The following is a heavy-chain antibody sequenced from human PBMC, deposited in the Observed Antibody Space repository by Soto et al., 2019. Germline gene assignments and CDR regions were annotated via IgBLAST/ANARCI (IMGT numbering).Heavy chain of an antibody. Sequence: SETLSLTCTVSGGSISSSSYYWGWIRQPPGKGLEWIGSIYYSGSTYYNPSLKSRVTISVATSKNQFSMKLSPVTAADTAVYYSARRTAVASNCFDPWGQGTLVTVSS. D-gene: IGHD6-19*01. J-gene: IGHJ5*02. CDR2: IYYSGST. V-gene: IGHV4-39*01. CDR1: GGSISSSSYY. CDR3: ARRTAVASNCFDP.